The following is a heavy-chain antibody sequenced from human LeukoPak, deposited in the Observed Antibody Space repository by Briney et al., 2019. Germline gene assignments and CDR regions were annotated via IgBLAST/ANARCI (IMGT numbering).Heavy chain of an antibody. CDR3: ARGPYYYDKRAFDI. Sequence: SETLSLTCAVYGGSFSGYYWSWIRQPPGKGLEWVGYIYYSGSTYYNPSLKSRVTISVDTSKNQLSLKLSSVTAADTAVYYCARGPYYYDKRAFDIWGQGTMVTVSS. D-gene: IGHD3-22*01. CDR1: GGSFSGYY. CDR2: IYYSGST. V-gene: IGHV4-59*12. J-gene: IGHJ3*02.